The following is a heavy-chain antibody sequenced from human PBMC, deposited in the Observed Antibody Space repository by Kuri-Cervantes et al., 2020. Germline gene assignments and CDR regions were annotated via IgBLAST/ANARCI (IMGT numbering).Heavy chain of an antibody. V-gene: IGHV3-53*01. Sequence: GESLKISCAASGFTVSSNYMSWVRQAPGKGLEWVSVIYSGGSTYSADSVKGRFTISRDNSKNTLYLQMNSLRAENTAVYYCAKVSSGYWLFDYWGQGTLVTVSS. CDR2: IYSGGST. J-gene: IGHJ4*02. D-gene: IGHD3-22*01. CDR3: AKVSSGYWLFDY. CDR1: GFTVSSNY.